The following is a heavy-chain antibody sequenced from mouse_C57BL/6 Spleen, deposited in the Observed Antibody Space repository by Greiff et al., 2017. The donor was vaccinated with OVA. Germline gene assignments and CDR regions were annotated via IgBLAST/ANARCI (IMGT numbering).Heavy chain of an antibody. V-gene: IGHV5-6*02. D-gene: IGHD2-1*01. CDR2: ISSGGSYT. CDR3: ARQGYGNPPYAMDY. CDR1: GFTFSSYG. J-gene: IGHJ4*01. Sequence: EVKLVESGGDLVKPGGSLKLSCAASGFTFSSYGMSWVRQTPDKRLEWVATISSGGSYTYYPDSVKGRFTISRDNAKNTLYLQMSSLKSEDTAMYYCARQGYGNPPYAMDYWGQGTSVTVSS.